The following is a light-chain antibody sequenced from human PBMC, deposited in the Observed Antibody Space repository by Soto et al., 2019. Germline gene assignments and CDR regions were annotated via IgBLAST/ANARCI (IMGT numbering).Light chain of an antibody. V-gene: IGKV3-15*01. CDR3: QQYNNWPLT. CDR1: QSVSNN. J-gene: IGKJ4*01. CDR2: GAS. Sequence: EIVMTQSPAILSVSPGDRATLSCRAGQSVSNNLAWYQQKPGQAPRLLIYGASTRATGIPARFSGSGSGTEFTLTISSLQSEDFAVYYCQQYNNWPLTFGGGTKVEIK.